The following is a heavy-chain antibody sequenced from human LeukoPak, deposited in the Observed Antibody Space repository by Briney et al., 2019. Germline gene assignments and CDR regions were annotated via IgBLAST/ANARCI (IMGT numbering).Heavy chain of an antibody. CDR3: ARLYCSSTSCSIWFDP. Sequence: SVKVSCKASGGTFSSYAISWVRQAPGQGLEWMGRIIPILGIANYAQKFQGRVTITADKSTSTAYMELSSLRSEDTAVYYCARLYCSSTSCSIWFDPWGQGTLVTVSS. CDR1: GGTFSSYA. J-gene: IGHJ5*02. D-gene: IGHD2-2*01. V-gene: IGHV1-69*04. CDR2: IIPILGIA.